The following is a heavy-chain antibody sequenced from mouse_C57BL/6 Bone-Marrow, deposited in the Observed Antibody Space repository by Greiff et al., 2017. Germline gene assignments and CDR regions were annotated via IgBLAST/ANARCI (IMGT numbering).Heavy chain of an antibody. CDR1: GFTFSDYY. CDR2: ISNGGGST. J-gene: IGHJ3*01. V-gene: IGHV5-12*01. D-gene: IGHD1-1*01. Sequence: EVNVVESGGGLVQPGGSLKLSCAASGFTFSDYYMYWVRQTPEKRLEWVAYISNGGGSTYYPDTVKGRFTISRDNAKNTLYLQMSRLKSEDTAMYYCARIDYGSSFAYWGQGTLVTVSA. CDR3: ARIDYGSSFAY.